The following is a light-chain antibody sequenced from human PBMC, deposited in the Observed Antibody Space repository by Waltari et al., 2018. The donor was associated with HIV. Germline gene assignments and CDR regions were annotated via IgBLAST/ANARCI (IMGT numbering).Light chain of an antibody. V-gene: IGLV1-40*01. CDR1: NSNIGSTYD. CDR2: ANN. J-gene: IGLJ3*02. Sequence: QSVLTQPPSVSGAPGQRVTISCTGSNSNIGSTYDVHWYQLLPGKAPKLLIYANNNRPSGVPDRFSGSKSGAAASLVITGLQAEDEADYSCQSYDSRLSAWVFGGGTKVTVL. CDR3: QSYDSRLSAWV.